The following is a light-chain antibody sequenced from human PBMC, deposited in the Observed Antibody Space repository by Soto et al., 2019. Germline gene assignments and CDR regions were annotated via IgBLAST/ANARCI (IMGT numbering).Light chain of an antibody. CDR2: EVS. CDR1: SSDVGGYNY. CDR3: SSSTSSSNPYV. Sequence: QSALTQPASVSGSPGQSITISCTGTSSDVGGYNYVSWYQQHPGKAPKLMIYEVSNRPSGVSNRFSGSKSGNTASLTISGLQAEDEADYYCSSSTSSSNPYVLGTGTKGTVL. V-gene: IGLV2-14*01. J-gene: IGLJ1*01.